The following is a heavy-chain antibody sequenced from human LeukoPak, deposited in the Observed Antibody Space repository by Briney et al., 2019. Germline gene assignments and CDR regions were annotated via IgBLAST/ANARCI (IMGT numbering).Heavy chain of an antibody. V-gene: IGHV5-51*01. D-gene: IGHD3-10*01. CDR2: IYPGDSDT. J-gene: IGHJ4*02. CDR1: GYSFTSYW. Sequence: GESLKISCKGSGYSFTSYWIGWVRQMPGKGLEWMGIIYPGDSDTRYSPSFQGQVTISADKSISTAYLQWSSLKASDTAMYYCASTPTPDYYGSGSYTYWGQGTLVTVSS. CDR3: ASTPTPDYYGSGSYTY.